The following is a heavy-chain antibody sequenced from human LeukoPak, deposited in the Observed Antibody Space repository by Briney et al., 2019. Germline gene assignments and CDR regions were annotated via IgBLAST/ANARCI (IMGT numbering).Heavy chain of an antibody. CDR3: AREILYCSGGSCYPEGDFDY. D-gene: IGHD2-15*01. Sequence: PSETLSLPCTVSGGSISSYYWSWIRQPAGKGLEWIGRIYTSGSTNYNPSLKSRVTISVDTSKNQFSLKLSSVTAADTAVYYCAREILYCSGGSCYPEGDFDYWGQGTLVTVSS. J-gene: IGHJ4*02. V-gene: IGHV4-4*07. CDR2: IYTSGST. CDR1: GGSISSYY.